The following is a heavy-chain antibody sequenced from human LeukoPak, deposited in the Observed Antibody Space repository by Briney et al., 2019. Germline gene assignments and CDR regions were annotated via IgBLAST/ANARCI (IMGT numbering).Heavy chain of an antibody. Sequence: SVKVSCKASGGTFSSYAISWVRQAPGQGLEWMGGIIPIFGTANYAQKFQGRATITADESTSTAYMELSSLRSEDTAVYYCARAQIVVVITSYYYYGMDVWGQGTTVTVSS. CDR1: GGTFSSYA. CDR3: ARAQIVVVITSYYYYGMDV. J-gene: IGHJ6*02. CDR2: IIPIFGTA. D-gene: IGHD3-22*01. V-gene: IGHV1-69*13.